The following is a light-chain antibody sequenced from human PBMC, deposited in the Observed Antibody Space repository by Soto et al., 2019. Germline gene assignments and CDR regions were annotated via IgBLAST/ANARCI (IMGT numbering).Light chain of an antibody. V-gene: IGLV4-69*01. Sequence: QLALTQSPSASASLGASVKLTCTLSSGHSSYAIAWHQQQPEKGPRYLMKLNSDGSHSKGDGIPDRFSGSSSEAERYLTISSLQSEDEADYYCQTWGTGIHYVFGTGPKVTVL. CDR1: SGHSSYA. J-gene: IGLJ1*01. CDR3: QTWGTGIHYV. CDR2: LNSDGSH.